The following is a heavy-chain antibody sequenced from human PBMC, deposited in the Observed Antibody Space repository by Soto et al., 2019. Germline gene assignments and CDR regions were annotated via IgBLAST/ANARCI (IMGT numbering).Heavy chain of an antibody. CDR1: GYTFTSYY. J-gene: IGHJ6*02. CDR3: ARDKGIVLMVYAIEIYYGMDV. V-gene: IGHV1-46*01. D-gene: IGHD2-8*01. Sequence: ASVKVSCKASGYTFTSYYMHWVRQAPGQGLEWMGIINPSGGSTSYAQKFQGRVTMTRDTSTSTVYMELSSLRSEDTAVYYCARDKGIVLMVYAIEIYYGMDVWGQGTTVTVSS. CDR2: INPSGGST.